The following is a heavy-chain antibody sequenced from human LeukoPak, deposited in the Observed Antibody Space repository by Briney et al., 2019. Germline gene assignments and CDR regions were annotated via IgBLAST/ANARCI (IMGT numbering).Heavy chain of an antibody. CDR3: ALQEGGFDP. CDR1: GFSLSTSAVG. CDR2: IYWDDDK. V-gene: IGHV2-5*02. Sequence: SGPTLVKPTQTPTLTCTFSGFSLSTSAVGVGWIRQPPGKALEWLALIYWDDDKRCSPSLKSRLTITKDTSKNQVVLTMTNMDPVDTATYYCALQEGGFDPWGQGTLVTVSS. J-gene: IGHJ5*02.